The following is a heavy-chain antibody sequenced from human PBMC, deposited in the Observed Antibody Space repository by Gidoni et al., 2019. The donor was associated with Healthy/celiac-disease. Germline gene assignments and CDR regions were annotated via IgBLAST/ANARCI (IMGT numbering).Heavy chain of an antibody. CDR2: IYYSGST. V-gene: IGHV4-39*01. D-gene: IGHD3-9*01. CDR1: GGSISSSSYY. Sequence: QLQLQESGPGLVKPSETLSLTCTVPGGSISSSSYYWGWIRQPPGKGLEWIGSIYYSGSTYYNPSLKSRVTISVDTSKNQFSLKLSSVTAADTAVYYCARRKGDILTGYGNWFDPWGQGTLVTVSS. CDR3: ARRKGDILTGYGNWFDP. J-gene: IGHJ5*02.